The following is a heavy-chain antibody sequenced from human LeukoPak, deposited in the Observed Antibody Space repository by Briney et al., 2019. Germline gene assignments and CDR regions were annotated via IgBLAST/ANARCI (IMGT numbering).Heavy chain of an antibody. V-gene: IGHV3-74*01. Sequence: PGGSLRLSCAASGFTFSSYWMHWVRQAPGKGLVWASRISSDGISTSYADSVKGRFTISRGNSKNTLYLQMNSLRAEDTAVYYCTTLIPGGVVLWFGELTDYWGQGTLVTVSS. CDR3: TTLIPGGVVLWFGELTDY. J-gene: IGHJ4*02. D-gene: IGHD3-10*01. CDR2: ISSDGIST. CDR1: GFTFSSYW.